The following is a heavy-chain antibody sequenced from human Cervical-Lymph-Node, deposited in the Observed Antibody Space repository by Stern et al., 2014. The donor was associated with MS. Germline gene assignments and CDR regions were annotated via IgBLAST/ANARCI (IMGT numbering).Heavy chain of an antibody. Sequence: EVQLVESGGVLVQPGGSLKLSCAASGFTFSRYWMTWVRQAPGKGLEWVDNIKEDGSEQYYVDSVKGRFTMSRDNAKNSLYLQMNSLRAEDTAVYYCARRVLVAMGGYPKTLDVWGRGTTVTVSS. V-gene: IGHV3-7*01. CDR1: GFTFSRYW. CDR2: IKEDGSEQ. CDR3: ARRVLVAMGGYPKTLDV. D-gene: IGHD2-2*01. J-gene: IGHJ6*02.